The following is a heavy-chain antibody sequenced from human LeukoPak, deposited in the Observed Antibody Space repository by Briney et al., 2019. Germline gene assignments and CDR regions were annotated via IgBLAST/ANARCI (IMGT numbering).Heavy chain of an antibody. Sequence: PGGSLRLSCAASGFTLDDYGMSWVRQAPGKGLEWVSGINWNSGSIGYADSVKGRFTISRDNAKNSLYLQMNSLRAEDTALYYCAKAGSSGWYHGMDVWGQGTTVTVSS. CDR2: INWNSGSI. D-gene: IGHD6-19*01. V-gene: IGHV3-20*04. J-gene: IGHJ6*02. CDR1: GFTLDDYG. CDR3: AKAGSSGWYHGMDV.